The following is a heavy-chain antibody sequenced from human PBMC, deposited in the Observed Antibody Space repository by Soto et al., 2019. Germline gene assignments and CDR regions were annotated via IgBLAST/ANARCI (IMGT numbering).Heavy chain of an antibody. J-gene: IGHJ4*02. Sequence: QVQLQESGPGLVKPSGTLSLTCSVSGGSISDTNWWSWVRQPPGKGLEWIGEIYHSGNTNYNPSLKSRVTMSVDNSKHQFSLKLTFVTAADTAVYYCARDLAHTGSYGYWGQGTQVTVSS. V-gene: IGHV4-4*02. D-gene: IGHD1-26*01. CDR1: GGSISDTNW. CDR2: IYHSGNT. CDR3: ARDLAHTGSYGY.